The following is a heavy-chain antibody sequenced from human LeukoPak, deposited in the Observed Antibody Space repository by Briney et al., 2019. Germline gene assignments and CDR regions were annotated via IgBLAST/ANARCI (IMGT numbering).Heavy chain of an antibody. CDR2: LYSAGNT. Sequence: SGGSLRLSCAASGFTVSSNYMNWVRRAPGKGLEWVSVLYSAGNTFYADSVKGRFTISRDNSKNTLYLQMNSLRPEDTAVYYCARAREYLAIDYWGQGTLVTVSS. CDR1: GFTVSSNY. J-gene: IGHJ4*02. V-gene: IGHV3-66*02. CDR3: ARAREYLAIDY. D-gene: IGHD2/OR15-2a*01.